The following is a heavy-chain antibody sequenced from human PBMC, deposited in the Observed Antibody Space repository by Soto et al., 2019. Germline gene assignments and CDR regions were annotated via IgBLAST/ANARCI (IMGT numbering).Heavy chain of an antibody. J-gene: IGHJ5*02. CDR1: GGSIGSSNG. CDR2: IYHSGST. V-gene: IGHV4-4*02. D-gene: IGHD1-1*01. Sequence: SETLSLTCAVCGGSIGSSNGWSWDRQPPEKGMEWIGEIYHSGSTNNNPSLKSRVTTSVAKTKNQYSLKLTSVTAADTAVHYNARVRIVDWSDEPTYCTPWGQGTLVPVSS. CDR3: ARVRIVDWSDEPTYCTP.